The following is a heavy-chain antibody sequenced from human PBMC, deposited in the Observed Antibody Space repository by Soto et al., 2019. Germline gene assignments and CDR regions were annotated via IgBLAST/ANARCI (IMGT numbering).Heavy chain of an antibody. D-gene: IGHD6-19*01. V-gene: IGHV4-38-2*02. CDR1: GYSITSAYY. CDR3: ARGPGSAWVHYFDY. CDR2: FYHSGST. Sequence: PSETLSLTCTVYGYSITSAYYWGWIRQPPGKGLEWIGSFYHSGSTYYNPSLKSRVTISVDTSNNQFSLNLASVTAADTAVYFCARGPGSAWVHYFDYWGQGTLVTVSS. J-gene: IGHJ4*02.